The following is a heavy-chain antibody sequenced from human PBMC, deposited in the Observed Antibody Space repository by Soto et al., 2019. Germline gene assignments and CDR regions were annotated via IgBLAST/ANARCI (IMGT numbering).Heavy chain of an antibody. CDR3: ARDGARIDSSGKFDY. CDR1: GFKFTDYG. J-gene: IGHJ4*02. Sequence: QVQLVESGGGVVQPGRSLRLSCVASGFKFTDYGLNWVRQTPGKGLXWVAISWFDGSIAYYAESVKGRFTISRDDSRNTVYLHMNSLRGEDTAMYYCARDGARIDSSGKFDYWGQGTQVTVSS. CDR2: SWFDGSIA. D-gene: IGHD3-22*01. V-gene: IGHV3-33*01.